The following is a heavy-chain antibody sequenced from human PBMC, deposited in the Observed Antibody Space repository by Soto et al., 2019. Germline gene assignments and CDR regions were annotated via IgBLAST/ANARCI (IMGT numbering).Heavy chain of an antibody. CDR2: INPNSGGT. J-gene: IGHJ4*02. Sequence: RASVKVSCKASGYTFSDYYIHCVRQAPGQGLEWMGWINPNSGGTKYAPKFQGGVTMTRDTSITTAYMELSRLRSGGTAVYYCAREPATAKPEGVDFWGQGTLVTVSS. V-gene: IGHV1-2*02. CDR3: AREPATAKPEGVDF. D-gene: IGHD1-1*01. CDR1: GYTFSDYY.